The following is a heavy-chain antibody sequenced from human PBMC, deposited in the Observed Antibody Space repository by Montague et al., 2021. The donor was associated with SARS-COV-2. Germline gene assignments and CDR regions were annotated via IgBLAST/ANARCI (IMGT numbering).Heavy chain of an antibody. Sequence: SLRLSCAASGFTSSSYAMSWVRQAPGKGLEWVSAISGSGGSTYYADSVKGRFTISRDNSKNTLYLQMNSLRAEDTAVYYCANTPLFYDFWSGYTQDYFDYWGQGTLVTVSS. V-gene: IGHV3-23*01. CDR1: GFTSSSYA. D-gene: IGHD3-3*01. CDR2: ISGSGGST. CDR3: ANTPLFYDFWSGYTQDYFDY. J-gene: IGHJ4*02.